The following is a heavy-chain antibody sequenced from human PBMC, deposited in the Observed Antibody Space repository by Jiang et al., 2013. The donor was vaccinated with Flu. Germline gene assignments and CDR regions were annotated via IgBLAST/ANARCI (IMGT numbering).Heavy chain of an antibody. D-gene: IGHD3-10*01. Sequence: SGGGVVQPGRSLRLSCAASGFTFSRYGMHWVRQAPGKGLEWVAVIWYDGSNKYYADSVKGRFTISRDNSKNTLFLQMNSLRAEDTAVYYCARDRGSKRPYGLDVWGKGTTVTVSS. J-gene: IGHJ6*04. V-gene: IGHV3-33*01. CDR2: IWYDGSNK. CDR3: ARDRGSKRPYGLDV. CDR1: GFTFSRYG.